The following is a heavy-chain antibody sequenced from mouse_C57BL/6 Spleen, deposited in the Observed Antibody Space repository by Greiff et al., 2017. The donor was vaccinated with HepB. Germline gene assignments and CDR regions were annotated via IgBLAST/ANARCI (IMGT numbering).Heavy chain of an antibody. CDR1: GYAFSSYW. D-gene: IGHD2-3*01. V-gene: IGHV1-80*01. CDR3: ARYAAGGYYQYYAMDY. J-gene: IGHJ4*01. CDR2: IYPGDGDT. Sequence: QVQLQQSGAELVKPGASVKISCKASGYAFSSYWMNWVKQRPGKGLEWIGQIYPGDGDTNYNGKFKGKATLTADKSSSTAYMQLSSLTSEDSAVYFCARYAAGGYYQYYAMDYWGQGTSVTVSS.